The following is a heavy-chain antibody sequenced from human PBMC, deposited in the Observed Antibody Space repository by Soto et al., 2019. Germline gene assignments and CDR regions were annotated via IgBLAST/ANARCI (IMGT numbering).Heavy chain of an antibody. Sequence: GESLKISCKGSGYSFTSYWIGWVRQMPGKGLEWMGIIYPGDSDTRYSPSFQGQVTISADKSISTAYLQMDSLRVEDTAVYYCAKDHQTYNWDYLFDSWGPGTLVTVSS. CDR3: AKDHQTYNWDYLFDS. CDR1: GYSFTSYW. V-gene: IGHV5-51*01. D-gene: IGHD1-7*01. J-gene: IGHJ4*02. CDR2: IYPGDSDT.